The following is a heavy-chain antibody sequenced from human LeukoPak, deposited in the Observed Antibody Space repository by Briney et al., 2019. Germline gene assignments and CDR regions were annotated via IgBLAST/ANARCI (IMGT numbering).Heavy chain of an antibody. D-gene: IGHD5-12*01. CDR3: GRHGYSESDLSLP. J-gene: IGHJ5*02. CDR1: GASVSSSY. CDR2: IHNSGST. Sequence: SETLSLTCTVSGASVSSSYWDWMRQPPGKGLEWIGYIHNSGSTSYNPSPKSRLAIAIDRARNQFSLKLTSVSAADTAVYYCGRHGYSESDLSLPWGQGTLVTVSS. V-gene: IGHV4-59*08.